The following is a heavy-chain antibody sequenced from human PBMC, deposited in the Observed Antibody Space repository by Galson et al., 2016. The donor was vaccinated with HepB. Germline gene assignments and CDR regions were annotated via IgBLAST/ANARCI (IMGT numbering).Heavy chain of an antibody. CDR2: INPYNGNT. CDR1: GYTFTSFG. CDR3: ARDRDFWSGYFDY. Sequence: SVKVSCKASGYTFTSFGISWVRQAPGQGLEWMGWINPYNGNTNYAQKFQDRVTRTTDTSTSTAYMSLRSLTSDDAAVYYCARDRDFWSGYFDYWGQGTLVTVSS. J-gene: IGHJ4*02. D-gene: IGHD3-3*01. V-gene: IGHV1-18*01.